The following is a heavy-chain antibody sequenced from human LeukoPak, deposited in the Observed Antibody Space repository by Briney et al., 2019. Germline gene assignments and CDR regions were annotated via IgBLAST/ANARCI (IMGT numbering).Heavy chain of an antibody. D-gene: IGHD3-16*01. V-gene: IGHV3-33*06. CDR1: GFTFSTYG. CDR2: IWYDGSNK. Sequence: PGGSLRLSCAASGFTFSTYGLHWVRQAPGKGLEWVALIWYDGSNKYYADSVKGRFTISRDNSKNTLYLQMNSLRAEDTAVYYCAKEVITFGGVIDYWGQGTLVTASS. CDR3: AKEVITFGGVIDY. J-gene: IGHJ4*02.